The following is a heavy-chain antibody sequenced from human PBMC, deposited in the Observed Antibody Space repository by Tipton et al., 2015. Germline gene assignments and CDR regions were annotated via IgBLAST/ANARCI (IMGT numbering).Heavy chain of an antibody. Sequence: GLVKPSQTLSLTCAISGDSVSSNSAAWNWIRQSPSRGLEWLGRTYYRSKWYNDYAVSVKSRITINPDTSKNQFSLQLNSVTPEDPAVYYCARVGAGQLTSTPGGFAYWGQGTLVTVSS. CDR1: GDSVSSNSAA. CDR3: ARVGAGQLTSTPGGFAY. J-gene: IGHJ4*02. V-gene: IGHV6-1*01. D-gene: IGHD1-26*01. CDR2: TYYRSKWYN.